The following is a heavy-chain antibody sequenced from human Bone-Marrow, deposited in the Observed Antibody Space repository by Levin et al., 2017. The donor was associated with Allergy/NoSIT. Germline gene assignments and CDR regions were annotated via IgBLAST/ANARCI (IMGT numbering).Heavy chain of an antibody. Sequence: GESLKISCAASGFTFSSYAMHWVRQAPGKGLEWVAVISYDGSNKYYADSVKGRFTISRDNSKNTLYLQMNSLRAEDTAVYYCARVPGILWFGGSGAFDIWGQGTMVTVSS. CDR1: GFTFSSYA. CDR3: ARVPGILWFGGSGAFDI. V-gene: IGHV3-30*04. CDR2: ISYDGSNK. J-gene: IGHJ3*02. D-gene: IGHD3-10*01.